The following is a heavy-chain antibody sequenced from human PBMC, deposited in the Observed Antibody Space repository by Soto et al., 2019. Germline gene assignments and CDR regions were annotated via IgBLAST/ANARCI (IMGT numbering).Heavy chain of an antibody. J-gene: IGHJ4*02. V-gene: IGHV1-69*01. CDR1: GGNFNTYA. Sequence: QVQLLQSGAEVRRPGSSVKVSCKASGGNFNTYAITWVRQAPGQGLDWMGGIIPMFDTTTYAPKFQGRVTISADESTSTAYLEMSSLTSEDTAVYYCARALCASTRDRFCSRGTCFVAGVNWGQGTLVTVSS. CDR2: IIPMFDTT. D-gene: IGHD2-15*01. CDR3: ARALCASTRDRFCSRGTCFVAGVN.